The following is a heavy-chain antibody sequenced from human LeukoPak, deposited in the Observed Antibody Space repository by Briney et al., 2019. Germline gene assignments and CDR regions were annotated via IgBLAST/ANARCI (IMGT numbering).Heavy chain of an antibody. D-gene: IGHD2-15*01. Sequence: ASVKVSCKASGYTFTGYYMHWVRQSPGQGLEWMGRINPNSGGTNYAQKFQGRVTMTRDTSISTAYMELSRLRSDDTAVYYCARDRSGGVVDFDYWGQGTLVTVSP. V-gene: IGHV1-2*06. J-gene: IGHJ4*02. CDR2: INPNSGGT. CDR3: ARDRSGGVVDFDY. CDR1: GYTFTGYY.